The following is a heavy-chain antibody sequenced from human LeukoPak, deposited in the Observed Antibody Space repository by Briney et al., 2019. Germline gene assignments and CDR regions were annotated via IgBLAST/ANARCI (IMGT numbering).Heavy chain of an antibody. Sequence: GGSLRLSCAASGLTFSDYYMTWIRQAPGKGLEWVSYISGSSTNTNYADSVKGRFTISRDNAKNSLYLQMNSLRSEDTAVYYCAKEKVFTSTSWTTIEYWGQGTLVTVSS. D-gene: IGHD6-13*01. CDR3: AKEKVFTSTSWTTIEY. CDR2: ISGSSTNT. J-gene: IGHJ4*02. CDR1: GLTFSDYY. V-gene: IGHV3-11*06.